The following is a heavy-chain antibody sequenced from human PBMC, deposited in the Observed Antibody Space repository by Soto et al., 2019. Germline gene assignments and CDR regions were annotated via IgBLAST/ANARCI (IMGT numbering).Heavy chain of an antibody. Sequence: SETLSLTSTVSGISITSSYWNWFRHPPGKGPEWIGQISDSGDINYNPPLESRVAISTDTSKNQVSLTLTAVNAAGTAVYFYARGRHWFGPWGQGTLVTVSS. CDR1: GISITSSY. J-gene: IGHJ5*02. CDR2: ISDSGDI. V-gene: IGHV4-59*08. CDR3: ARGRHWFGP.